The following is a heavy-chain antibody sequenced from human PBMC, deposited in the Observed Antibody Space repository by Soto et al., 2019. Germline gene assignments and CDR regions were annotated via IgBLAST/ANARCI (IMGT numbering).Heavy chain of an antibody. Sequence: GGSLRLSCAASGFTFSNAWMSWVRQAPGKGLEWVGRIKSKTDGGTTDYAAPVKGRFTISRDDSKNTLYLQMNSLKTEDTAVYYCTTAAPSTLDYDYIWGSYREPKTFDYWGQGTLVTVSS. CDR2: IKSKTDGGTT. V-gene: IGHV3-15*01. CDR1: GFTFSNAW. CDR3: TTAAPSTLDYDYIWGSYREPKTFDY. J-gene: IGHJ4*02. D-gene: IGHD3-16*02.